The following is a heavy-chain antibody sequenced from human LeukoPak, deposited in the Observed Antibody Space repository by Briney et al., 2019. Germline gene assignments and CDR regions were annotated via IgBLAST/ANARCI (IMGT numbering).Heavy chain of an antibody. Sequence: GEPLKISCQDSGYSFTNYWIGWVRQMPGKGLEWMGIIHSADSNTKCSPSFQGQVTISADKSISTAYLQWSGLKASDTAMYYCAGARHGDYRWDYWGQGTLVTVSS. CDR3: AGARHGDYRWDY. D-gene: IGHD4-17*01. CDR2: IHSADSNT. CDR1: GYSFTNYW. J-gene: IGHJ4*02. V-gene: IGHV5-51*01.